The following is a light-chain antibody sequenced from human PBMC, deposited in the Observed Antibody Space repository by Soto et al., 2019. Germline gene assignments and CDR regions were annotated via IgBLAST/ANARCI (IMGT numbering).Light chain of an antibody. CDR1: SRDVGPYNL. J-gene: IGLJ1*01. Sequence: QSALTQPASVSGSPGQSITISCTGTSRDVGPYNLVSWYQQHPGKAPKLIIYEGNKRPSGVSNRFSGSKSGNTASLTISGLQAEDEADYYCCSYAGYSNVFGTGTKLTVL. CDR3: CSYAGYSNV. CDR2: EGN. V-gene: IGLV2-23*01.